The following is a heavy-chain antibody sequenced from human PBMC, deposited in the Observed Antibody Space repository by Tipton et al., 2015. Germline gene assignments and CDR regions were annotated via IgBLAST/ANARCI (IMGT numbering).Heavy chain of an antibody. CDR1: GFTFSSYS. D-gene: IGHD4-17*01. CDR2: ISSSSSYI. J-gene: IGHJ6*02. CDR3: TAAHPGGDYVPYYYYGMDV. V-gene: IGHV3-21*01. Sequence: SLRLSCAASGFTFSSYSMNWVRQAPGNGREWVSSISSSSSYIYYADSVKGRFTISRDNAKNSLYLQMNSRRAEDKAVYYCTAAHPGGDYVPYYYYGMDVWGQGTTVTVSS.